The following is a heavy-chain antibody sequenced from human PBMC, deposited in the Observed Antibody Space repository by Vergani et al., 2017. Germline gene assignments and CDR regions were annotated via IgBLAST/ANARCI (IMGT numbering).Heavy chain of an antibody. CDR1: GFTFSDYY. Sequence: AASGFTFSDYYMSWIRQAPGKGLEWVSYISSSSSYTNYADSVKGRFTISRDNAKNSLYLQMNSLRAEDTAVYYCAREDIVVVPAAVYYYGMDVWGQGTTVTVSS. D-gene: IGHD2-2*01. CDR2: ISSSSSYT. V-gene: IGHV3-11*05. CDR3: AREDIVVVPAAVYYYGMDV. J-gene: IGHJ6*02.